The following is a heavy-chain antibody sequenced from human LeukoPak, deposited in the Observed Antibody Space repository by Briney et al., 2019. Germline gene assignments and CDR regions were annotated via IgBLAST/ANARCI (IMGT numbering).Heavy chain of an antibody. J-gene: IGHJ4*02. CDR1: GGTFSSYA. CDR2: INPNSGGT. CDR3: ARLREPAARLSSLDY. D-gene: IGHD6-6*01. Sequence: ASVKVSCKASGGTFSSYAISWVRQAPGQGLEWMGWINPNSGGTNYAQKFQGRVTVTRDTSISTIYMELNRLRSDDTAVYYCARLREPAARLSSLDYWGQGTLVTVSS. V-gene: IGHV1-2*02.